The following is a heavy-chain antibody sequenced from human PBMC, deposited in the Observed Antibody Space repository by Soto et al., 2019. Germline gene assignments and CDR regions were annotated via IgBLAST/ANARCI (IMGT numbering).Heavy chain of an antibody. Sequence: QVKLQESGPGLATPSGTLSLTCAVSGVSLTSGNWWTWVRQSPQRGLEYIGEIFHDGTANYYPSFERRVAMSVDTSRNQFSLKLTSVTAADTAVYFCARLVYDTRLNYMCFDFWGPGTLVTVSS. CDR3: ARLVYDTRLNYMCFDF. V-gene: IGHV4-4*02. J-gene: IGHJ4*02. CDR1: GVSLTSGNW. D-gene: IGHD3-10*01. CDR2: IFHDGTA.